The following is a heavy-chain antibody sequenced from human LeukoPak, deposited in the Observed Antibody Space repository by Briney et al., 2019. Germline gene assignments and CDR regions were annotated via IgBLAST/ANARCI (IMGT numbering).Heavy chain of an antibody. J-gene: IGHJ4*02. CDR1: GFTFSSYW. CDR2: IKQDGSEK. CDR3: ARAPDDDYGDYFDY. V-gene: IGHV3-7*01. Sequence: GGSLRPSCAASGFTFSSYWMSWVRQAPGKGLEWVANIKQDGSEKYYVDSVKGRFTISRDNAKNSLYLQMNSLRAEDTAVYYCARAPDDDYGDYFDYWGQGTLVTVSS. D-gene: IGHD4-17*01.